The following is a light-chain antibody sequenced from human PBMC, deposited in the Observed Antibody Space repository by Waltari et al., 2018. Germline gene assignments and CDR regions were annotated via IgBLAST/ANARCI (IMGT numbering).Light chain of an antibody. CDR1: QSVSRA. CDR3: QHYVRLPAT. Sequence: EIVLTQSPGSRSSSTGERVTLSCRASQSVSRALAWYQQKPGQAPRLLIFGASNRATGIPDRFSGSGSETDFSLTISRLEPEDFAVYYCQHYVRLPATFGRGTKVEIK. V-gene: IGKV3-20*01. CDR2: GAS. J-gene: IGKJ1*01.